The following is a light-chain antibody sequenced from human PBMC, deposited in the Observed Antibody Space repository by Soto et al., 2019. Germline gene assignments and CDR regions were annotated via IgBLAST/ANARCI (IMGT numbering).Light chain of an antibody. V-gene: IGLV2-14*01. CDR1: SSDVGGYNY. Sequence: QSVLTQPASVSGSPGQSITISRTGTSSDVGGYNYVSWYQQHPGKAPKLMIYEVSNRPSGVSNRFSGSRSGNTASLTISGLQAEDEADYYCSSYTSSSTLVVFGTGTKVTVL. CDR3: SSYTSSSTLVV. J-gene: IGLJ1*01. CDR2: EVS.